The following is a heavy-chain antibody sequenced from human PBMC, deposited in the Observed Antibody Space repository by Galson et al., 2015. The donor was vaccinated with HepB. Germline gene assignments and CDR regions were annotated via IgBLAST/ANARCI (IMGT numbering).Heavy chain of an antibody. V-gene: IGHV3-73*01. D-gene: IGHD3-22*01. J-gene: IGHJ4*02. Sequence: SLRLSCAASGFTFSGSAMHWVRQASGKGLEWVGRIRSKANSYATAYAASVKVRSTISRDDSKNTSYLQMNSLKTEDTAVYCCTRHDGITMIVSYWGQGTLVTVSS. CDR1: GFTFSGSA. CDR2: IRSKANSYAT. CDR3: TRHDGITMIVSY.